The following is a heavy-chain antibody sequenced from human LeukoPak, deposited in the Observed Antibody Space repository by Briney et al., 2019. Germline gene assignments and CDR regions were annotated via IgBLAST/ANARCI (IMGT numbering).Heavy chain of an antibody. CDR2: ISSSSSYI. CDR1: GFTFSSYS. D-gene: IGHD3-10*01. J-gene: IGHJ4*02. Sequence: GGSLRLSCAASGFTFSSYSMNWVRQAPGKGLEWVSSISSSSSYIYYADSVKGRFTISRDNAKNSLYLQMNSLRDEDTAVYHCAKYHYGSGTSFGYWGQGILVTVSS. V-gene: IGHV3-21*01. CDR3: AKYHYGSGTSFGY.